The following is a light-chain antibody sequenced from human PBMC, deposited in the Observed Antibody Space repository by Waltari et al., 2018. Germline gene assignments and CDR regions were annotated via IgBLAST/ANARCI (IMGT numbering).Light chain of an antibody. CDR2: GAS. Sequence: EIVWTQAPGTLSLSPGERATLSCRARQSVRRALAWYQQKPGQAPRLLISGASNSATGIPDSFSGSGSGTDFSLTISSLEPEDFAVYYCQHYVRLPATFGQGTKVEIK. CDR3: QHYVRLPAT. V-gene: IGKV3-20*01. CDR1: QSVRRA. J-gene: IGKJ1*01.